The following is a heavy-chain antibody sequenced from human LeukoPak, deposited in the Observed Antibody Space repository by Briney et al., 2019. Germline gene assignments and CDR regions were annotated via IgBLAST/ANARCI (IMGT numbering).Heavy chain of an antibody. CDR1: GYTFTSYD. Sequence: ASVKVSCEASGYTFTSYDINWVRQATGQGVEWMGWMNPNSGNTGYAQKFQGRVTITRNTSISTAYMEVRRLRYGGRGVCYCARAGRITIFGVVIIGNNWFDTWGQGPLVTVS. J-gene: IGHJ5*02. V-gene: IGHV1-8*03. D-gene: IGHD3-3*01. CDR2: MNPNSGNT. CDR3: ARAGRITIFGVVIIGNNWFDT.